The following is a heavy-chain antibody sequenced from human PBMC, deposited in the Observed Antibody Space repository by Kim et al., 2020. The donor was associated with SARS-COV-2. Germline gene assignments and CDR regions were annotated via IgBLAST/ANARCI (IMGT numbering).Heavy chain of an antibody. V-gene: IGHV5-51*01. D-gene: IGHD1-7*01. CDR2: IYPGDSDT. J-gene: IGHJ6*02. CDR3: ARRAGTSLYYYYGMDV. CDR1: GYSFTSYW. Sequence: GESLKISCKGSGYSFTSYWIGWVRQMPGKGLEWMGIIYPGDSDTRYSPSFQGQVTISADKSISTAYLQWSSLKASDTAMYYCARRAGTSLYYYYGMDVWGQGTTVTVSS.